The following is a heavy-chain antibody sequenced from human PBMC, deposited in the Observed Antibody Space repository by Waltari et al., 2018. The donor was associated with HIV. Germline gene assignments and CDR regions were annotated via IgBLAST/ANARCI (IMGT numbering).Heavy chain of an antibody. D-gene: IGHD6-19*01. CDR2: IPTYTGNT. Sequence: QVRLVQSGAEVKKPGASVKVSCKASGFSFTKYGFRWVRQAPGQGLEWMGWIPTYTGNTDSAEKFQCRVTMTRDTFTTTNYMELTTLKSDDSAIYYCVRDLSPMGKSGWYDSWGQGTVVTVSS. CDR3: VRDLSPMGKSGWYDS. CDR1: GFSFTKYG. V-gene: IGHV1-18*04. J-gene: IGHJ1*01.